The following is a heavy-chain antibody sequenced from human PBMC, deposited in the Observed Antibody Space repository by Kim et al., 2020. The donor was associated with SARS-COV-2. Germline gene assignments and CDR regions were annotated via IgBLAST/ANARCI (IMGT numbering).Heavy chain of an antibody. V-gene: IGHV3-74*01. CDR2: INGDGSST. J-gene: IGHJ5*02. Sequence: GGSLRLSCAASGITFSNYWMHWVRQAPGKGLVWVSRINGDGSSTYYADSVKGRFIISRDNAKNTLYLLMNSLRAEDTAVYYCARGDSGPWGQGTLVTVSS. CDR1: GITFSNYW. D-gene: IGHD1-26*01. CDR3: ARGDSGP.